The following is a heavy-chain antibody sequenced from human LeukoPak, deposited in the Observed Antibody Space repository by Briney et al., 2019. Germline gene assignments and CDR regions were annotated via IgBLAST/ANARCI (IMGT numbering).Heavy chain of an antibody. D-gene: IGHD3-22*01. CDR3: ARERRPFSRIVVVIRTKGAFDI. CDR2: INHSGST. CDR1: GGSFSGYY. V-gene: IGHV4-34*01. J-gene: IGHJ3*02. Sequence: SETLSLTCAVYGGSFSGYYWSWIRKPPGKGLEWIGEINHSGSTNYNPSLKSRVTISVDTSKNQFSLKLSSVTAADTAVYYCARERRPFSRIVVVIRTKGAFDIWGQGTMVTVSS.